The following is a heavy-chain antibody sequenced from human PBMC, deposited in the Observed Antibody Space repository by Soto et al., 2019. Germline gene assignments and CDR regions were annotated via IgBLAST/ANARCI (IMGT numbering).Heavy chain of an antibody. J-gene: IGHJ1*01. CDR3: ASRYGVYYD. D-gene: IGHD2-8*01. CDR1: GFTSSTSA. Sequence: GGSLRLSCAASGFTSSTSAMSWVRQAPGKGLEWVSAISASGVDTYYADSVKGRFTISRDTSKNTLSLQMNSLRAEDTAVYVCASRYGVYYDWGQGTLVTVSS. CDR2: ISASGVDT. V-gene: IGHV3-23*01.